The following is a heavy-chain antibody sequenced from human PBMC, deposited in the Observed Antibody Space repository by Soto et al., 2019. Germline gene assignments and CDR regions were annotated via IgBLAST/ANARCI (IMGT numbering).Heavy chain of an antibody. CDR2: INAGNGNT. V-gene: IGHV1-3*01. J-gene: IGHJ4*02. CDR3: ARVMESDSGYDQLDY. CDR1: GYTFTSYA. D-gene: IGHD5-12*01. Sequence: ASVKVSCKASGYTFTSYAMHWVRQAPGQRLEWMGWINAGNGNTKYSQKFQGRVAITRDTSASTAYMELSSLRSEDTAVYYCARVMESDSGYDQLDYWGQGTLVTVSS.